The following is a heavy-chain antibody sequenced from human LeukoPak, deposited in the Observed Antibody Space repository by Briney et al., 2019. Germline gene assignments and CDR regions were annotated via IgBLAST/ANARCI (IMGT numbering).Heavy chain of an antibody. J-gene: IGHJ4*02. D-gene: IGHD3-3*01. CDR1: GFAFSNYN. CDR3: ARSARLMKGVVEVTALDD. Sequence: PGGSLRLSCAVSGFAFSNYNMNWVRQAPGKGLEWVASISSSSGHIHYADSVKGRFTIARDNAKNSVYLEMNSLRADDTAVYYCARSARLMKGVVEVTALDDWGQGTLVTVSS. CDR2: ISSSSGHI. V-gene: IGHV3-21*01.